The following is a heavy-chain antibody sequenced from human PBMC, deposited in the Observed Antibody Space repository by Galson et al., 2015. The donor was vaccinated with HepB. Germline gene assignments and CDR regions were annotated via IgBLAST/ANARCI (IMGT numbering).Heavy chain of an antibody. CDR1: GYTFTSYA. V-gene: IGHV7-4-1*02. CDR2: INTNTGNP. CDR3: AGPNLRRYYYYYYYMDV. Sequence: SVKVSCKASGYTFTSYAMNWVRQAPGQGLEWMGWINTNTGNPTYAQGFTGRFVFSLNTSVSTAYLQISSLKAEDTAVYYCAGPNLRRYYYYYYYMDVWGKGTTVTVSS. J-gene: IGHJ6*03. D-gene: IGHD6-25*01.